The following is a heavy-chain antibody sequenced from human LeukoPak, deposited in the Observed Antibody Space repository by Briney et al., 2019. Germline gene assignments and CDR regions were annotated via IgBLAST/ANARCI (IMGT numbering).Heavy chain of an antibody. V-gene: IGHV5-10-1*01. Sequence: GESLKISCKGSGYSFTSYWISWVRQMPGKGLEWMGRIGPSDSYTNYSPSFQGHVTISADKSISTAYLQWSSLKASDTAMYYCATESSGYDRTRWGMDVWGKGTTVTVSS. J-gene: IGHJ6*04. CDR3: ATESSGYDRTRWGMDV. CDR1: GYSFTSYW. D-gene: IGHD5-12*01. CDR2: IGPSDSYT.